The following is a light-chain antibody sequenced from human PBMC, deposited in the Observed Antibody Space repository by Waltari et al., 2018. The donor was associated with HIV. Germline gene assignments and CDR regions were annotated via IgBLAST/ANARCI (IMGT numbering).Light chain of an antibody. V-gene: IGLV2-8*01. CDR1: SSDVGAYTF. CDR3: SSFAGTNSHVV. CDR2: EVN. Sequence: QSALTQPPSASGSPEQSVTISCTGTSSDVGAYTFVSWYQQRPGQAPKLIIFEVNKRPSGVPDRFSGSKSVNTASLTVSGLQAEDEADYYCSSFAGTNSHVVFGGGTKLTVL. J-gene: IGLJ2*01.